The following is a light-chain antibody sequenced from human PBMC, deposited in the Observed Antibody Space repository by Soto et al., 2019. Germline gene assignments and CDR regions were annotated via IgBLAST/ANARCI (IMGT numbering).Light chain of an antibody. CDR2: KAS. CDR1: RNINNL. CDR3: QRYYTVPLT. Sequence: DIQMTQSPSTLSASVGDRVAITCRASRNINNLLAWYQQKPGKAPKLLIYKASSLESGVPSRFSGSGSGTECTLTISSLQPDDFATYYCQRYYTVPLTFGGGTKVEIK. V-gene: IGKV1-5*03. J-gene: IGKJ4*01.